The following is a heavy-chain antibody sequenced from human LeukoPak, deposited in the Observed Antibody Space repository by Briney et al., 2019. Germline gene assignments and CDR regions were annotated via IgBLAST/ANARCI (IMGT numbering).Heavy chain of an antibody. J-gene: IGHJ4*02. CDR1: GFTVSSNY. V-gene: IGHV3-53*01. CDR3: ARDRGGYTYSHDY. Sequence: GGSLRLSCAAPGFTVSSNYMSWVRQALGKGLEWVSVIYSGGSTYYADSVKGRFTISRDNSKNTLYLQMNSLRAEDTAVYYCARDRGGYTYSHDYWGQGTLVTVSS. CDR2: IYSGGST. D-gene: IGHD5-18*01.